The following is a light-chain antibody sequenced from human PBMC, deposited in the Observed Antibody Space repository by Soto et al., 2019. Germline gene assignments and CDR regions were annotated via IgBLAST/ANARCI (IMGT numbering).Light chain of an antibody. J-gene: IGLJ2*01. CDR1: SSDVGGYHY. CDR2: DVN. Sequence: QSVLTQPRSVSGSPGQSVTLSCTGTSSDVGGYHYVSWYQHHPGKAPKIIIYDVNKRPSGVPDRFSGSKSGNTASLTISGLQTEDEADYYCCSYAGSYTLVFGGGPKLTVL. V-gene: IGLV2-11*01. CDR3: CSYAGSYTLV.